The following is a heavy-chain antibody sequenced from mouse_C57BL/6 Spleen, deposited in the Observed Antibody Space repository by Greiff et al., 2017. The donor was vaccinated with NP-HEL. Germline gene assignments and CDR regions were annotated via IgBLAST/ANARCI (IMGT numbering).Heavy chain of an antibody. D-gene: IGHD1-1*01. CDR2: INPNNGGT. CDR1: GYTFTDYN. J-gene: IGHJ4*01. CDR3: ASSGSRRYYYAMDY. V-gene: IGHV1-22*01. Sequence: EVQLQQSGPELVKPGASVKMSCKASGYTFTDYNMHWVKQSHGKSLEWIGYINPNNGGTSYNQKFKGKATLTVNKSSSTAYMELRSLTSEESAVYYGASSGSRRYYYAMDYWGQGTSVTVSS.